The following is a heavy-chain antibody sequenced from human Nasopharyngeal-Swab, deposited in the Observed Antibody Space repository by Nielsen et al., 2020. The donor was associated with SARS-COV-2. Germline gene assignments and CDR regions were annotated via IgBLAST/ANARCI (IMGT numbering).Heavy chain of an antibody. J-gene: IGHJ4*02. Sequence: ASVKVSCKASGYTFTSYYMHWVRQAPGQGLEWMGIINPSGGSTSYAQKFQGRVTVTRDTSTSTVYMELSSLRSEDTAVYYCARDQASIAAMAYWGQGTLVAVSS. CDR1: GYTFTSYY. CDR2: INPSGGST. D-gene: IGHD6-13*01. CDR3: ARDQASIAAMAY. V-gene: IGHV1-46*01.